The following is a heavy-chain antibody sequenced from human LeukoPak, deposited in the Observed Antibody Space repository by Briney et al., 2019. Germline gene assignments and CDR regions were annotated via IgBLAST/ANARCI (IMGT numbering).Heavy chain of an antibody. J-gene: IGHJ4*02. CDR3: TKFDYAAFEY. V-gene: IGHV3-15*01. CDR1: GFTFSNAW. CDR2: IKSKTNGGTT. D-gene: IGHD4-17*01. Sequence: GGSLRLSCVASGFTFSNAWMSWVRQAPGKGLEWVGRIKSKTNGGTTDYAAPVKGRFTISRDDSKNTLYLQMNSLKTEDTAVYYCTKFDYAAFEYWGQGTLVTVSS.